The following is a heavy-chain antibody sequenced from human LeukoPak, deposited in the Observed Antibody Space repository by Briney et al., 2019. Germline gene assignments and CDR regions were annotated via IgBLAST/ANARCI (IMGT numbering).Heavy chain of an antibody. CDR1: GYTFTSYD. Sequence: ASVKVSCKASGYTFTSYDINWVRQATGQGLEWMGWMNPNSGNTGYAQKFQGRVTMTRNTSISTVYMELSSLRSEDTAVYYCARVYYDSSGPTQGFDYWGQGTLVTVSS. D-gene: IGHD3-22*01. CDR2: MNPNSGNT. CDR3: ARVYYDSSGPTQGFDY. V-gene: IGHV1-8*01. J-gene: IGHJ4*02.